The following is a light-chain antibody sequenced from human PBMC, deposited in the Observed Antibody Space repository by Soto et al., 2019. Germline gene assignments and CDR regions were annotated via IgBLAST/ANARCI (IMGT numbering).Light chain of an antibody. CDR1: QRISSY. CDR3: QYYSRAPLT. J-gene: IGKJ4*01. Sequence: EIRMNHSPASLSSSIIESPILSCRASQRISSYLAWYQQKPGRAPNLLIHSASCLASGIPSRFSGGGSGTNFTLTISGLLPEDFATYYCQYYSRAPLTFGGGTKV. CDR2: SAS. V-gene: IGKV3D-15*01.